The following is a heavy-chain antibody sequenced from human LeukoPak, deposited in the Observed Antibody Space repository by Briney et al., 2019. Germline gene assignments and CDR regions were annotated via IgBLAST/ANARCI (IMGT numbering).Heavy chain of an antibody. V-gene: IGHV4-39*01. CDR3: GRHEEIAAAGTDWFDP. Sequence: SETLSLTCTVSGGSISSSSYYWGWIRQPPGKGLEWIGSIYYSGSTYYNPSLKSRGTISVDTSKNQFSLNLSSVTAAATAVYYCGRHEEIAAAGTDWFDPWGQGTLVTVSS. CDR1: GGSISSSSYY. CDR2: IYYSGST. D-gene: IGHD6-13*01. J-gene: IGHJ5*02.